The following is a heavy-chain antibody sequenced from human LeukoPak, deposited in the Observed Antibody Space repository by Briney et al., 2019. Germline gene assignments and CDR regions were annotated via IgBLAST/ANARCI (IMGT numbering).Heavy chain of an antibody. CDR1: GFTFSSYA. V-gene: IGHV3-23*01. J-gene: IGHJ4*02. CDR2: ISGSGDST. D-gene: IGHD6-19*01. Sequence: GGSLRLSCAASGFTFSSYAMSWVRQAPGKGLEWVSAISGSGDSTYYGDSVKGRFTISRDNSKNTLYLQMNSLRAEDTAVYYCAREARYSSGWYRRNYFDYWGQGTLVTVSS. CDR3: AREARYSSGWYRRNYFDY.